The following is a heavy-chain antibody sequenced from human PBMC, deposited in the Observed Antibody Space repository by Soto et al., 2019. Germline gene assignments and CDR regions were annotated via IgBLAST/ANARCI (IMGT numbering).Heavy chain of an antibody. CDR2: IIPICGTA. V-gene: IGHV1-69*01. J-gene: IGHJ6*02. D-gene: IGHD3-22*01. CDR1: GGTFSSYA. CDR3: ASPKIYDSSGDYPPSYYYYGMDV. Sequence: QVQLVQSGAEVKKPGSSVKVSCKASGGTFSSYAISWVRQAPGQGLEWMGGIIPICGTANYAQKFQGRVTITEDESTSTADMALSSLRSEYTTVYYCASPKIYDSSGDYPPSYYYYGMDVCGQGTTVPVSS.